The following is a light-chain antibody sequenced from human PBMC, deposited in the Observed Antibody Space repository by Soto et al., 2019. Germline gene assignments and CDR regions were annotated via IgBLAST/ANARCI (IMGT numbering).Light chain of an antibody. CDR2: AAS. CDR3: QQSYNSHT. J-gene: IGKJ2*01. CDR1: QSISNH. Sequence: DIPMTQSPSSLSASVGDRVTITCRASQSISNHLNLYQQKPGKAPKLLIYAASTLQSGVPSRFSGSGSATDFTLTITSLQPDDFATYYCQQSYNSHTFGQGTKLEIK. V-gene: IGKV1-39*01.